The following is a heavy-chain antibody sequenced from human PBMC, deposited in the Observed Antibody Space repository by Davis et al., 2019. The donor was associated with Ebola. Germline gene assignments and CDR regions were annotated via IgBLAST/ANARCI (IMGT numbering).Heavy chain of an antibody. D-gene: IGHD2-8*01. V-gene: IGHV4-59*12. Sequence: SETLSLTCTVSGGSISSYYWSWIRQPPGKGLEWIGYIYYSGSTNYNPSLKSRVTISVDTSKNQFSLKLSSVTAADTAVYYCARERVDGIVLMVYETDAFDIWGQGTMVTVSS. CDR2: IYYSGST. J-gene: IGHJ3*02. CDR1: GGSISSYY. CDR3: ARERVDGIVLMVYETDAFDI.